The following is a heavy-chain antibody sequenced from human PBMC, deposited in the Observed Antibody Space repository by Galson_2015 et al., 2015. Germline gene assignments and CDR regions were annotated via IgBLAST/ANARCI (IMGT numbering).Heavy chain of an antibody. CDR1: GFTFDDYA. J-gene: IGHJ4*02. CDR3: AKAHIMVQGVINFDY. Sequence: SLRLSCAASGFTFDDYAMHWVQQAPGKGLEWVSGISWNGGILGYADSVKGRFTISRDNAKSSLFLQMNNLRTEETALYYCAKAHIMVQGVINFDYWGQGTLVTVSS. V-gene: IGHV3-9*01. CDR2: ISWNGGIL. D-gene: IGHD3-10*01.